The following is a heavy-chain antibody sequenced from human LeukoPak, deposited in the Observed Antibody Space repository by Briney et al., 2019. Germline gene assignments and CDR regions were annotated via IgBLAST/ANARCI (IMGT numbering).Heavy chain of an antibody. CDR3: ARVLRYCSGGNCYSGGLGYMDV. Sequence: GGSLRLSCAASGFTFSSYWMHWVRQAPGKGLVWVSRINSDDSTTNYADSVKGRFTISRDNAKNMLYLQMNSLRAEDTAVYYCARVLRYCSGGNCYSGGLGYMDVWGKGTTVTISS. CDR1: GFTFSSYW. CDR2: INSDDSTT. D-gene: IGHD2-15*01. V-gene: IGHV3-74*01. J-gene: IGHJ6*03.